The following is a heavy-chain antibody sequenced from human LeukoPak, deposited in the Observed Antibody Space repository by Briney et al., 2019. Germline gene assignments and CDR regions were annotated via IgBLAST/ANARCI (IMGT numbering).Heavy chain of an antibody. Sequence: PGRSLRLSCTASGFTFGDYAMSWVRQAPGKGLEWVGFIRSKAYGGTTEYAASVKGRFTISRDDSKSIAYLQMNSLKTGDTAVYYCTGTYYDFWSGINWFDPWGQGTLVTVSS. CDR1: GFTFGDYA. CDR3: TGTYYDFWSGINWFDP. V-gene: IGHV3-49*04. CDR2: IRSKAYGGTT. D-gene: IGHD3-3*01. J-gene: IGHJ5*02.